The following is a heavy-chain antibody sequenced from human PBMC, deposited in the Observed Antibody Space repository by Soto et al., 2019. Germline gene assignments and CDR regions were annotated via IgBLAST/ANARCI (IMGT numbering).Heavy chain of an antibody. J-gene: IGHJ5*02. CDR1: GGTFSSYT. CDR3: ARDGASRDGYNYWWFDP. V-gene: IGHV1-69*08. Sequence: QVQLVQSGAEVKKPGSSVKVSCKASGGTFSSYTISWVRQAPGQGLEWMGRIIPILGIANYAQKFQGRVTITADKSTSTAYMELSSLRSEDTAVYYCARDGASRDGYNYWWFDPWGQGTLVTVSS. CDR2: IIPILGIA. D-gene: IGHD5-12*01.